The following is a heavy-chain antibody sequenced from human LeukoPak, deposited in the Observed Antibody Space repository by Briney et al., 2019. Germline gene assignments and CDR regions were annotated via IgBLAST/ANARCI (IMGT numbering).Heavy chain of an antibody. CDR3: ASYSSGARALGY. Sequence: PSETLSLTCTVSGGSISSGSYYWSWIRQPAGKGLEWIGRIYTSGSTNYNPSLKSRVTISVDTSKNQFSLKLSSVTAADTAVYYCASYSSGARALGYWGQGTLVTVSS. CDR2: IYTSGST. J-gene: IGHJ4*02. D-gene: IGHD6-25*01. CDR1: GGSISSGSYY. V-gene: IGHV4-61*02.